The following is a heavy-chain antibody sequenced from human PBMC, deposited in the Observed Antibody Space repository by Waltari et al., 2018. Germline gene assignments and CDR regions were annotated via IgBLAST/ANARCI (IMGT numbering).Heavy chain of an antibody. CDR3: ARDCPRHQNSPCLDV. V-gene: IGHV3-74*03. CDR2: RKTDGSSR. Sequence: QLVQSGGGLVQPGGSLRLACEGSGFTFTSYWLYWVRQVPGKGLMWVSGRKTDGSSRPYADAVKGRLTISRDNARDTVYLQMDSLTVEDTAVYYCARDCPRHQNSPCLDVWGQGTTVTVSS. CDR1: GFTFTSYW. D-gene: IGHD4-4*01. J-gene: IGHJ6*02.